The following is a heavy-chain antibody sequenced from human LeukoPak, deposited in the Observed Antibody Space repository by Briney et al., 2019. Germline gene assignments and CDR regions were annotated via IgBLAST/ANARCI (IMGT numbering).Heavy chain of an antibody. Sequence: PSETLSLTCTVSGGSISSYYWSWIRQPPGKGLEWIGYIYYSGNTNYNPSLKSRVTISVDTSKNHFSLKLSSVTSADTAVYYCARVDCSSTSCYPDYWGQGTLVTVSS. CDR3: ARVDCSSTSCYPDY. CDR2: IYYSGNT. D-gene: IGHD2-2*01. J-gene: IGHJ4*02. CDR1: GGSISSYY. V-gene: IGHV4-59*01.